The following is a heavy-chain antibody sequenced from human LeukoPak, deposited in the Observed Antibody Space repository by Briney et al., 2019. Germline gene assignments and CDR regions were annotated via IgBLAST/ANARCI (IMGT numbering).Heavy chain of an antibody. CDR2: ITTSSDYR. V-gene: IGHV3-21*01. CDR1: GFTFSSYS. D-gene: IGHD2-21*02. J-gene: IGHJ4*02. CDR3: ASNPWWGLGY. Sequence: PGGSLRLSCAASGFTFSSYSMNWVRQAPGKGLEWVSSITTSSDYRYYADSVKGRFTISRDNAENSLYLQMHSLRAEDTAVYYCASNPWWGLGYWGQGTLVTVSS.